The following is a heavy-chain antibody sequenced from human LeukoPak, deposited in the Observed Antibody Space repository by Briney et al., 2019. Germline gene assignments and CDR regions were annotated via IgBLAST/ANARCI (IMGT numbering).Heavy chain of an antibody. V-gene: IGHV3-73*01. Sequence: GGSLRLSCAASGFTFSGSAMHWVRQASGKGLEWVGRIRSKANSYATAYAASVKGRFTISRDDSKNTAYLQMNSLRTEDTAVYYCTRPAVGAVAGRDVWGKGTTVTVSS. CDR1: GFTFSGSA. CDR3: TRPAVGAVAGRDV. CDR2: IRSKANSYAT. D-gene: IGHD6-19*01. J-gene: IGHJ6*04.